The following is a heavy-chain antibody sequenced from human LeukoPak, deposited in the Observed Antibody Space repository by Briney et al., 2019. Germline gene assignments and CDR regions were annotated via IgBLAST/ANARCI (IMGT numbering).Heavy chain of an antibody. CDR2: ISYDGSNK. Sequence: GGSLRLSCAASGFTFSSYAMHWVRQAPGKGLEWVAVISYDGSNKYYADSVKGRFTISRDNSKNTLYLQMNSLRAEDTAVYYCARPSDPNYYDSSGYPQAYFDYWGQGTLVTVSS. CDR1: GFTFSSYA. D-gene: IGHD3-22*01. J-gene: IGHJ4*02. V-gene: IGHV3-30-3*01. CDR3: ARPSDPNYYDSSGYPQAYFDY.